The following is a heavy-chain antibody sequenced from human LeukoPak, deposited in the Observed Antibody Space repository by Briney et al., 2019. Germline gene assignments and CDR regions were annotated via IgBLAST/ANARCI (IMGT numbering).Heavy chain of an antibody. D-gene: IGHD5-12*01. CDR1: GFTSISYA. Sequence: SCAASGFTSISYAMHWVRQAPGQGLEWMGRINPNSGGTNYAQKFQGRVTMTRDTSISTAYMELSRLRSDDTAVCYCAREGESGYDYEMNYWGQGTLVTVSS. J-gene: IGHJ4*02. V-gene: IGHV1-2*06. CDR3: AREGESGYDYEMNY. CDR2: INPNSGGT.